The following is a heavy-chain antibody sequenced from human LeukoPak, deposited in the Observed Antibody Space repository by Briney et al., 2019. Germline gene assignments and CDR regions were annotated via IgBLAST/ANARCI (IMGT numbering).Heavy chain of an antibody. D-gene: IGHD3-22*01. CDR3: AKGTGVVVISWFDY. Sequence: GGSLRLSCEASGFTFSSYGMHWVRQAPGKGLEWVAVISYDGSNKYYADSAKGRFTISRDNSKNTLYLQMNSLRAEDTAVYYCAKGTGVVVISWFDYWGQGTLVTVSS. V-gene: IGHV3-30*18. CDR1: GFTFSSYG. J-gene: IGHJ4*02. CDR2: ISYDGSNK.